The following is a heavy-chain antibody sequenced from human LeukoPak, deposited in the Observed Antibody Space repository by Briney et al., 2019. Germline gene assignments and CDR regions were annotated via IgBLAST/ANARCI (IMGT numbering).Heavy chain of an antibody. CDR3: ARGGGGSTYGLFDY. J-gene: IGHJ4*02. V-gene: IGHV3-74*01. Sequence: PGGSLRLSCAASGFTFSSYWMHWVRQAPGKGLVWVSRINPDGSSTYYADSVKGRFTISRDNAKNTLYLQMNSLRAGDTAVYFCARGGGGSTYGLFDYWGQGTLVTVSS. CDR1: GFTFSSYW. CDR2: INPDGSST. D-gene: IGHD5-18*01.